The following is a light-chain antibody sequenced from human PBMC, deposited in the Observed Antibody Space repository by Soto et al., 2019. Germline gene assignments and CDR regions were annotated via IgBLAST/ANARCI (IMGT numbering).Light chain of an antibody. V-gene: IGLV1-47*01. CDR3: AAWDDILSGVL. CDR2: RSN. Sequence: QAVVTQPPSASGTPGQRVTISCSGSSSNIGYNNVSWYQQLPGTAPKLLIYRSNQRPSGVPDRFSDSKSGTSASLAISGLRSEDEADYYCAAWDDILSGVLFGGGTQLTVL. CDR1: SSNIGYNN. J-gene: IGLJ2*01.